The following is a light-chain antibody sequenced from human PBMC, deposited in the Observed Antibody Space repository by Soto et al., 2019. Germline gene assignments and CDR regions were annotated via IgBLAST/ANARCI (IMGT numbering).Light chain of an antibody. Sequence: QSVLSQPPSASGTPGQRVTISCSGSSSNIGSNYVYWYQQLPGTAPKLPIYGNYQRPSGVPDRFSGSKSGTSATLAISGLRSEDEADYFCAAWDDSLSGSFVFATGTKVTVL. CDR3: AAWDDSLSGSFV. CDR1: SSNIGSNY. CDR2: GNY. J-gene: IGLJ1*01. V-gene: IGLV1-47*02.